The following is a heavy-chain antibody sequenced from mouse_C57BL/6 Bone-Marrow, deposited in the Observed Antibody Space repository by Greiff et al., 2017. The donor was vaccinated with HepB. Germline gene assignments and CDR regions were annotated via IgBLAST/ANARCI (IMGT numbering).Heavy chain of an antibody. CDR2: IYPGSGST. CDR1: GYTFTSYW. V-gene: IGHV1-55*01. CDR3: ARSWDYYGSTWFAY. D-gene: IGHD1-1*01. J-gene: IGHJ2*01. Sequence: QVQLQQPGAELVKPGASVKMSCKASGYTFTSYWITWVKQRPGQGLEWIGDIYPGSGSTNYNEKFKSKATLTVDTSSSTAYMQLSSLTSEDSAVYYCARSWDYYGSTWFAYWGQGTTLTVSS.